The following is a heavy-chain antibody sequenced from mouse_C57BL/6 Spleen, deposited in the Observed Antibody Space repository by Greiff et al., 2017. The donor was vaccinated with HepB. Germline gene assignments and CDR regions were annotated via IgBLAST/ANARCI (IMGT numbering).Heavy chain of an antibody. V-gene: IGHV3-6*01. J-gene: IGHJ1*03. CDR1: GYSITSGYY. CDR2: ISYDGSN. D-gene: IGHD2-2*01. CDR3: AREDYYGYGFDV. Sequence: VQLQQSGPGLVKPSQSLSLTCSVTGYSITSGYYWNWIRQFPGNKLEWMGYISYDGSNNYNPSLKNRISITRDTSKNQFFLKLNSVTTEDTATYYCAREDYYGYGFDVWGTGTTVTVSS.